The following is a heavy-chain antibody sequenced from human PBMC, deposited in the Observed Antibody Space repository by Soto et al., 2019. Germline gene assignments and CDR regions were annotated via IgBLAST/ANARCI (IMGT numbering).Heavy chain of an antibody. D-gene: IGHD1-1*01. V-gene: IGHV4-4*07. Sequence: GTVTTTSTFSNSTITGMYWSSMPQFAGKGLELIGRIYATGTTDYNPSLKSRVMLSVETSKKQSSLKLRSVTAADTAVYYCLRDGTKTLRDWFDPWGQGMWVTGSS. CDR3: LRDGTKTLRDWFDP. J-gene: IGHJ5*02. CDR2: IYATGTT. CDR1: NSTITGMY.